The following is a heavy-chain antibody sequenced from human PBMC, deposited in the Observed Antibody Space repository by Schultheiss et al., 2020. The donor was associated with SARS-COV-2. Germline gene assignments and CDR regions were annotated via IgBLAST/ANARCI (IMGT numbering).Heavy chain of an antibody. CDR1: GFTFSSYG. V-gene: IGHV3-30*03. D-gene: IGHD2-2*01. Sequence: GGSLRLSCAASGFTFSSYGMHWVRQAPGKGLEWVAVISYDGSNKYYADSVKGRFTISRDNSKNTLYLQMNSLRAEDTAVYYCARGGGYCSSTSCLSDDAFDIWGQGTMVTVSS. CDR2: ISYDGSNK. J-gene: IGHJ3*02. CDR3: ARGGGYCSSTSCLSDDAFDI.